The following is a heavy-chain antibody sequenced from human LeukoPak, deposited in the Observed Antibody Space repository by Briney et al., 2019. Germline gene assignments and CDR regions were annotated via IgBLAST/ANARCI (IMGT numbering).Heavy chain of an antibody. J-gene: IGHJ3*02. V-gene: IGHV4-59*01. Sequence: SETLSLTCTVSGGAISSYYWGWIRQPAGKGLEWIGDIYYSGSTNYNPSLKSRVTISVDTSKNQFSLKLRSVTAADTAVYYCARLAVWAGTSFDVFHIWGPGTLVTVSS. CDR3: ARLAVWAGTSFDVFHI. CDR1: GGAISSYY. D-gene: IGHD6-19*01. CDR2: IYYSGST.